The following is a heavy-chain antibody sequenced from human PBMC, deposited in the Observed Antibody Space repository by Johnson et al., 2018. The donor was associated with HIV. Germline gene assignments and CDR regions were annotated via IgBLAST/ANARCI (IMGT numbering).Heavy chain of an antibody. Sequence: VQVLESGGGVVQPGRSLRLSCAASGFTFDDYVMSWVRQAPGKGLEWVSGINWNGGRTDHADSVKGRFTISRDNAKNSLYLQMNRLRAEDTAVYYCAKGGVEYSSTWFDAFDIWGPGTMVTVSS. CDR1: GFTFDDYV. CDR2: INWNGGRT. D-gene: IGHD6-13*01. CDR3: AKGGVEYSSTWFDAFDI. V-gene: IGHV3-20*04. J-gene: IGHJ3*02.